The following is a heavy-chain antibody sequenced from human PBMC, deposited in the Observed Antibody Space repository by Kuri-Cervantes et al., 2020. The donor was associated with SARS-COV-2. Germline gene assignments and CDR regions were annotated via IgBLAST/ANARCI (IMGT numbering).Heavy chain of an antibody. CDR3: ARLGATNGSYYYGVDV. V-gene: IGHV4-59*01. Sequence: SETLSLTCTVSGGSISSYYWSWVRQPPGKGLEWIWNIHYSGSTNYNPSLKSRVTISVDTSKNQLSLKLSSVTAADTAVYYCARLGATNGSYYYGVDVWDQGTTVTVSS. CDR2: IHYSGST. CDR1: GGSISSYY. J-gene: IGHJ6*02. D-gene: IGHD1-26*01.